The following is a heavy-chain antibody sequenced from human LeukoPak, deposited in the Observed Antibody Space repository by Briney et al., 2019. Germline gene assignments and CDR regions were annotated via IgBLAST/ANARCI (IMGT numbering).Heavy chain of an antibody. J-gene: IGHJ5*02. CDR1: GDSVSSSSAA. CDR2: TYYRSTWYH. V-gene: IGHV6-1*01. D-gene: IGHD2/OR15-2a*01. CDR3: AREGESKFDP. Sequence: SETLSLTCAISGDSVSSSSAAWNWIGQSPSRGLEWLGRTYYRSTWYHDYAVSVKSRITINPDTSKNQFSLQVNSVTPEDTAVYYCAREGESKFDPWGQGTLVIVYS.